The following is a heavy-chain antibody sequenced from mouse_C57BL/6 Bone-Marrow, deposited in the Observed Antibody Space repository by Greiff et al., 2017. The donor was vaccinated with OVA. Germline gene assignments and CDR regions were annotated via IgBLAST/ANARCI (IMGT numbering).Heavy chain of an antibody. CDR3: ARRRHYWYFDV. CDR1: GYTFTSYW. J-gene: IGHJ1*03. Sequence: QVQLQQPGAELVKPGASVKMSCKASGYTFTSYWITWVKQRHGQGLEWIGDIYPGSGSTNYNEKFKSKATLTVDKSSSTAYMQLSSLTSEDSAVYYCARRRHYWYFDVWGTGTTVTVSS. V-gene: IGHV1-55*01. CDR2: IYPGSGST. D-gene: IGHD1-2*01.